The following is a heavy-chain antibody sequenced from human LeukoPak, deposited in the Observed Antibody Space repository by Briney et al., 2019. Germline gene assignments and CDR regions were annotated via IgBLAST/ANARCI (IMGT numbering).Heavy chain of an antibody. CDR3: ARDRFDVVVPAALYYYYYMDV. CDR1: GGTFSSYA. Sequence: ASVKVSCKASGGTFSSYAISWVRQAPGQGLEWMGWISAYNGNTNYAQKLQGRVTMTTDTSTSTAYMELRSLRSDDTAVYYRARDRFDVVVPAALYYYYYMDVWGKGTTVTVSS. D-gene: IGHD2-2*01. CDR2: ISAYNGNT. V-gene: IGHV1-18*01. J-gene: IGHJ6*03.